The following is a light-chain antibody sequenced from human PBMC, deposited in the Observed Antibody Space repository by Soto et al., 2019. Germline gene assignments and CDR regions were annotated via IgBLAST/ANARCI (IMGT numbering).Light chain of an antibody. V-gene: IGKV1-5*03. Sequence: DIQMTQSPSTLSASVGDRVTITCRASQSISGWLAWYQQNPGKAPKLLIYKASTLESGVPSRFSGSRSWTEFTLTISSLQPDDFATYYCQQYNNYGSWTFGQGTKVEIK. CDR3: QQYNNYGSWT. CDR2: KAS. CDR1: QSISGW. J-gene: IGKJ1*01.